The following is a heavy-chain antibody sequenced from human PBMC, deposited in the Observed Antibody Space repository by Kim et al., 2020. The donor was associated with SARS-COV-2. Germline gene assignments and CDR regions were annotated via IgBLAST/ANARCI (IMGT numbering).Heavy chain of an antibody. CDR2: INPSGGST. J-gene: IGHJ4*02. D-gene: IGHD1-26*01. CDR3: ARDSKRGRVFDY. CDR1: GYTFTSYY. Sequence: ASVKVSCKASGYTFTSYYMHWVRQAPGQGLEWMGIINPSGGSTSYAQKFQGRVTMTRDTSTSTVYMELSSLRSEDTAVYHCARDSKRGRVFDYWGQGTLVTVSS. V-gene: IGHV1-46*01.